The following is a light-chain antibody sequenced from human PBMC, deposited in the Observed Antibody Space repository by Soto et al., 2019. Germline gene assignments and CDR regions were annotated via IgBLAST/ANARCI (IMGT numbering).Light chain of an antibody. CDR1: QSVSSSY. Sequence: EIVLTQSPGTLSLSPGERATLSCRASQSVSSSYLAWYQQKPGQAPRLLIYGASSRATGIPDRFSGSGSGTAITLTITRLEPEDFAVYYCQQYGSQARYTFGQGTKLEIK. CDR3: QQYGSQARYT. V-gene: IGKV3-20*01. CDR2: GAS. J-gene: IGKJ2*01.